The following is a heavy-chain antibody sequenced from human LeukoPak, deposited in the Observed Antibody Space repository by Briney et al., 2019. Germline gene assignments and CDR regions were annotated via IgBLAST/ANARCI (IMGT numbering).Heavy chain of an antibody. J-gene: IGHJ6*03. CDR2: INHSGST. CDR3: VVRKGKNYYYYMDV. Sequence: SETLSLTCAVYGGSFSGYYWSWIRQPPGKGLEWIGEINHSGSTNYNPSLKSRVTISVDTSKNQFSLKLSSVTAADTAVYYCVVRKGKNYYYYMDVWGKGTTVTVSS. CDR1: GGSFSGYY. D-gene: IGHD3-22*01. V-gene: IGHV4-34*01.